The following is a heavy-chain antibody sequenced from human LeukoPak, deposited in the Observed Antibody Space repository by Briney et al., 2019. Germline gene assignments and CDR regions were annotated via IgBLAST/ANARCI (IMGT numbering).Heavy chain of an antibody. CDR1: GFTVSNSY. CDR3: ARPRERMAYDH. J-gene: IGHJ4*02. CDR2: TYSGGRT. D-gene: IGHD5-24*01. V-gene: IGHV3-66*04. Sequence: PGGSLRLSCAASGFTVSNSYMNWVRQPPGKGLEWVSVTYSGGRTYYADSVKGRFTISRDISKNTLDLQMNSLIAEDTAVYYCARPRERMAYDHWGQGTLVTVSS.